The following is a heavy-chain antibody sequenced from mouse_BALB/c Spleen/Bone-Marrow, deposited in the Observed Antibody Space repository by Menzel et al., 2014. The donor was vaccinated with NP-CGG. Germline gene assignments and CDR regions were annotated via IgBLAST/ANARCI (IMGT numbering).Heavy chain of an antibody. CDR1: GFDFXRYW. CDR2: INPDSSTI. V-gene: IGHV4-1*02. Sequence: EVQLQQSGGGLVQPGGSLKLSCAASGFDFXRYWMSWVRQAPGKGLEWIGEINPDSSTINYTPSLKDKFIISRDNAKNTLYLQMSKVRSEDTSLYYCSRLYYYGDFAYWGQGTLVTVSA. J-gene: IGHJ3*01. D-gene: IGHD1-1*01. CDR3: SRLYYYGDFAY.